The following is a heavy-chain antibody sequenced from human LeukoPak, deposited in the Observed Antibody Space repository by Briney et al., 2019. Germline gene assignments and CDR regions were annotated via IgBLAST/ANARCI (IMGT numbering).Heavy chain of an antibody. CDR1: GFTFSGSA. J-gene: IGHJ5*02. CDR2: IRSKANSYAT. D-gene: IGHD3-22*01. Sequence: PGGSLRLSCAASGFTFSGSAMHWVRQASGKGLEWVGRIRSKANSYATAYAASVKGRFTISRDDSKNTAYLQMNSLKTEDTAVYYCTRQGYYDSSGYYHLRWFDPWGQGTLVTVSS. V-gene: IGHV3-73*01. CDR3: TRQGYYDSSGYYHLRWFDP.